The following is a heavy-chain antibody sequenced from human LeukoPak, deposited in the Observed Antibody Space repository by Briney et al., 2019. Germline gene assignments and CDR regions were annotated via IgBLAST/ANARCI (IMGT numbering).Heavy chain of an antibody. J-gene: IGHJ6*03. CDR2: IKSKTDNGTI. Sequence: GGSLRLSCVGSGITFSNVWMSWVGQAPGKGLEWVGRIKSKTDNGTIDYAAPVRGTFTISRDDSENTLYLQIGSIQTEDTAVYYCTTDRLDYWSGYPNYYYYYYMDVWGKGTTVTVSS. CDR1: GITFSNVW. D-gene: IGHD3-3*01. CDR3: TTDRLDYWSGYPNYYYYYYMDV. V-gene: IGHV3-15*01.